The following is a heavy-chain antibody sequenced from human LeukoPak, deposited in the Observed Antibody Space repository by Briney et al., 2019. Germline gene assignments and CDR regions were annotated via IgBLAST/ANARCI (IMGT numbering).Heavy chain of an antibody. V-gene: IGHV1-18*01. D-gene: IGHD2-15*01. CDR1: GYTFTSYG. Sequence: ASVKVSCKASGYTFTSYGISWVRQAPGQGLEWMGWISGYNDNANYAQKLQGRVTMTTDTSTSTGYMELRSLRSDDTAVYYCARDVFHCSGGSCYSGFDYWGQGTLVTVSS. CDR2: ISGYNDNA. J-gene: IGHJ4*02. CDR3: ARDVFHCSGGSCYSGFDY.